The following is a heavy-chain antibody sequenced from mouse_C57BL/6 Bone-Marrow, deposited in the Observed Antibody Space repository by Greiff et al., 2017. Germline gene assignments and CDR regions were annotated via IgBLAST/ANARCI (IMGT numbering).Heavy chain of an antibody. D-gene: IGHD2-3*01. CDR2: ISDGGSYT. J-gene: IGHJ1*03. Sequence: EVMLVESGGGLVKPGGSLKLSCAASGFTFSSYAMSWVRQTPEKRLEWVATISDGGSYTYYPDNVKGRFTISRDNAKNNLYLQMSHLKSEDTAMYYCARDGWRYFDVWGTGTTVTVSS. CDR1: GFTFSSYA. V-gene: IGHV5-4*01. CDR3: ARDGWRYFDV.